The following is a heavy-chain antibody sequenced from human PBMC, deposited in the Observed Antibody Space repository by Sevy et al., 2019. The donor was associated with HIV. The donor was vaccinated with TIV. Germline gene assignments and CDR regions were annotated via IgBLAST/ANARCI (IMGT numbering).Heavy chain of an antibody. D-gene: IGHD2-2*01. Sequence: GGSLRLSCAASGFTFSSHGMHWVRQAPGKGLEWMAVISYDGNYKSYGDSVKGRFTISRDDSKNTLYLQMNSLRAEDTAVYYCAKDRGIVVVPAGHFDYWGQGTLVTVSS. CDR3: AKDRGIVVVPAGHFDY. CDR1: GFTFSSHG. V-gene: IGHV3-30*18. J-gene: IGHJ4*02. CDR2: ISYDGNYK.